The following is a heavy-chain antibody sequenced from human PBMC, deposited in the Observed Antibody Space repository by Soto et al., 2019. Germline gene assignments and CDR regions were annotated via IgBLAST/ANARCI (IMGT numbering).Heavy chain of an antibody. J-gene: IGHJ4*02. V-gene: IGHV1-69*12. CDR2: IIPIFGTA. Sequence: QVQLVQSGAEVKKPGSSVKVSCKASGGTFSSYAISWVRQAPGQGLEWMGGIIPIFGTANYAQKFQGRVTITADESTSTAYMELRSLRTEDTAVYYCARGRTTVTTFLAGDFDYWGQGTLVTVSS. D-gene: IGHD4-17*01. CDR1: GGTFSSYA. CDR3: ARGRTTVTTFLAGDFDY.